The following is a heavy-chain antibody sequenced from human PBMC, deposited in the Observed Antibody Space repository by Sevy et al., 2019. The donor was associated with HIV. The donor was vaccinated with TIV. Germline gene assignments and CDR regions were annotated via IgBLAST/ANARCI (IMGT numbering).Heavy chain of an antibody. D-gene: IGHD3-10*01. J-gene: IGHJ5*02. Sequence: SETLSLTCTVSGGSVSSGSYYWSWIRQPPGKGLEWIGYIYYSGSTNYYPSLKSRVTISVDTSKNQFSLKLSSVTAADTAVYYCARDRVWFGELSRNNWFDPWGQGTLVTVSS. V-gene: IGHV4-61*01. CDR1: GGSVSSGSYY. CDR2: IYYSGST. CDR3: ARDRVWFGELSRNNWFDP.